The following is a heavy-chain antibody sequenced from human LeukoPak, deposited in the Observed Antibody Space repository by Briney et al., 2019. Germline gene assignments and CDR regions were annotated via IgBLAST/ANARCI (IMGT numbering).Heavy chain of an antibody. J-gene: IGHJ4*02. CDR1: GFTFSSYS. Sequence: GGSLRLSCAASGFTFSSYSMNWVRQAPGKGLEWVSSISGSSSYIYYADSVKGRFTISRDNAKNSLYLQMNSLRAEDTAVYYCARAPPSIRLMVVVTSEFDYWGQGTLVTVSS. D-gene: IGHD2-21*02. CDR2: ISGSSSYI. V-gene: IGHV3-21*01. CDR3: ARAPPSIRLMVVVTSEFDY.